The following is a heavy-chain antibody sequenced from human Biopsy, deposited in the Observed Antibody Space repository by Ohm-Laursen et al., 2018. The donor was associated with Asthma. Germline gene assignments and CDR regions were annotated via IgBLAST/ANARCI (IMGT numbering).Heavy chain of an antibody. Sequence: SVKVSCNASGVTLSGYTFEWVRQARGLGLEWIAGIVFASGATNYAQNFQDRLTVTRDMSAGSVSMELRGLSSTDTAVYYCAAGRTSLQGESLIWGQGTLVSVSS. CDR3: AAGRTSLQGESLI. V-gene: IGHV1-58*01. D-gene: IGHD2/OR15-2a*01. J-gene: IGHJ4*01. CDR2: IVFASGAT. CDR1: GVTLSGYT.